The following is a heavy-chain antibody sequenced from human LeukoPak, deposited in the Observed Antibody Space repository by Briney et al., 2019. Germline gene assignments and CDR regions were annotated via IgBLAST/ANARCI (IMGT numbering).Heavy chain of an antibody. CDR2: MKQDGSEK. CDR3: ATDSDYRFDY. Sequence: PAGTLTLSCSASGVTFSCHWLTWVRQPPGKGLDWVANMKQDGSEKHYADSVKSRFTISRDNTKKSLYLQMSGLRAEDTAVYYCATDSDYRFDYWGQGVLVTVS. D-gene: IGHD5-12*01. J-gene: IGHJ4*02. V-gene: IGHV3-7*05. CDR1: GVTFSCHW.